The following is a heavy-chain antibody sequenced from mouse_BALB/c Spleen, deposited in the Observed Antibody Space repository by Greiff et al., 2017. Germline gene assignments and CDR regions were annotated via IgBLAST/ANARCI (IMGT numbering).Heavy chain of an antibody. V-gene: IGHV5-9-4*01. CDR2: ISSGGSYT. CDR1: GFTFSSYA. J-gene: IGHJ4*01. CDR3: ARGKIYYYGSSYEGAMDY. D-gene: IGHD1-1*01. Sequence: EVKLMESGGGLVKPGGSLKLSCAASGFTFSSYAMSWVRQSPEKRLEWVAEISSGGSYTYYPDTVTGRFTISRDNAKNTLYLEMSSLRSEDTAMYYCARGKIYYYGSSYEGAMDYWGQGTSVTVSS.